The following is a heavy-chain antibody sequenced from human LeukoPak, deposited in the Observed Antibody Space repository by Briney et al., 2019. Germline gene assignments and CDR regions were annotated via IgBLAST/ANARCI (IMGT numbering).Heavy chain of an antibody. V-gene: IGHV3-21*05. CDR3: ARVGRTSIGFDY. CDR1: GFTFRSCN. CDR2: ISSSGNYA. J-gene: IGHJ4*02. Sequence: GGSLRLSCAASGFTFRSCNMNWVRQAPGKGREGVSYISSSGNYANYADSVKGRFTISRDNGKKSMNLQMESLRAEDMAVYYCARVGRTSIGFDYWGQGTVVTVSS. D-gene: IGHD1-7*01.